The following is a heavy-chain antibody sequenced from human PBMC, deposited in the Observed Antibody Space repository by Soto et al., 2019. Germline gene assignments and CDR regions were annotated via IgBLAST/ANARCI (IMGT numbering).Heavy chain of an antibody. D-gene: IGHD3-9*01. CDR2: VNHSGTT. CDR1: GPLLSDHF. Sequence: ILSLTRAVDGPLLSDHFCACIRQAPGGVLEWIGEVNHSGTTNYKPSLKSRATVSADTSKNQFSLKLRSVTAAETAVYYCARGTSLTGVLQRDAPDKYYFDYWSQGTLVTVSS. CDR3: ARGTSLTGVLQRDAPDKYYFDY. J-gene: IGHJ4*01. V-gene: IGHV4-34*01.